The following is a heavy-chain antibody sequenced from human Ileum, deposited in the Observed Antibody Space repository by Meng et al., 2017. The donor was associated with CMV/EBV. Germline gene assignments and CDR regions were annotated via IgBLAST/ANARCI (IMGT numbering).Heavy chain of an antibody. CDR2: IVSNNNNI. CDR3: ARDYSSGFDS. CDR1: GFSFSTYS. Sequence: EVQLVEAGGGLGKPGGSLRLPCVASGFSFSTYSMNWARQAPGKGLEWVSSIVSNNNNIYYADSMKGRFTISRDNSKNSLYLQMNSLRAEDTAVYYCARDYSSGFDSWGQGTLVTVSS. D-gene: IGHD6-19*01. J-gene: IGHJ4*02. V-gene: IGHV3-21*01.